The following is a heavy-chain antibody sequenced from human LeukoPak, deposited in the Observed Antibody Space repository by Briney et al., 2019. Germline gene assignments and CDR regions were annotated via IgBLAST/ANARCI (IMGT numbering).Heavy chain of an antibody. D-gene: IGHD6-25*01. Sequence: PGGSLRLSCAASGFTFSSYAMSWVRQAPGEGLEWVSGHIGSGASTYYADSVKGRFTISRDNSENTLYLQMSSLRAEDTAIYYCAKSIEYSSAGKIDCWGQGTQVTVSS. J-gene: IGHJ4*02. CDR1: GFTFSSYA. V-gene: IGHV3-23*01. CDR2: HIGSGAST. CDR3: AKSIEYSSAGKIDC.